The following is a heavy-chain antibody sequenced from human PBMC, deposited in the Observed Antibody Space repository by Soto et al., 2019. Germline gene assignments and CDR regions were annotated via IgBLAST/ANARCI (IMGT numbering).Heavy chain of an antibody. CDR2: IWYDGSNK. V-gene: IGHV3-33*01. J-gene: IGHJ4*02. CDR3: ARDFDDSSGYCDY. D-gene: IGHD3-22*01. CDR1: GFTFSSYG. Sequence: GGSLRLSCAASGFTFSSYGMHWVRQAPGKGLEWVAVIWYDGSNKYYADSVKGRFTISRDNSKNTLYLQMNSLRAEDTAVYYCARDFDDSSGYCDYWGQGTLVTVSS.